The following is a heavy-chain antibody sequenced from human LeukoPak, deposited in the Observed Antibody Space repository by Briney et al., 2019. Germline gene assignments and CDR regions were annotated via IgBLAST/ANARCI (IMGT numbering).Heavy chain of an antibody. Sequence: SETLSLTCTVSGGSISSGGYYWSWIRQPPGKGLEWIGYIYHSGSTYYNPSLKSRVTISVDTSKNQFSLKLSSVTAADTAVYYCATYSSSGAFDIWGQGTMVTVSS. CDR2: IYHSGST. CDR3: ATYSSSGAFDI. D-gene: IGHD6-6*01. CDR1: GGSISSGGYY. J-gene: IGHJ3*02. V-gene: IGHV4-30-2*01.